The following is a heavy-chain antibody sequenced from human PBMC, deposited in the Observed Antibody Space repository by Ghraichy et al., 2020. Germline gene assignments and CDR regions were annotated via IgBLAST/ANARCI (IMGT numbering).Heavy chain of an antibody. Sequence: GGSLRLSCAASGFTFSSYAMSWVRQAPGKGLEWVSAISGSGGSTYYADSVKGRFTISRDNSKNTLYLQMNSLRAEDTAVYYCAKDLLGYSSSWLPYYFDYWGQGTLVTVSS. CDR3: AKDLLGYSSSWLPYYFDY. CDR2: ISGSGGST. D-gene: IGHD6-13*01. V-gene: IGHV3-23*01. CDR1: GFTFSSYA. J-gene: IGHJ4*02.